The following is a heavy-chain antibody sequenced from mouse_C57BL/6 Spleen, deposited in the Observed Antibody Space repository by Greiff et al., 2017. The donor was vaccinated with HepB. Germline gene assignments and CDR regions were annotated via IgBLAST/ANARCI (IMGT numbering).Heavy chain of an antibody. CDR3: TTPYYGKDY. V-gene: IGHV14-4*01. CDR1: GFNIKDDY. Sequence: VQLQQSGAELVRPGASVKLSCTASGFNIKDDYMHWVKQRPEQGLEWIGWIDPENGDTEYASKFQGKATITADTSSNTAYLQLSSLTSEDTAVYYCTTPYYGKDYWGQGTTRTVSS. D-gene: IGHD2-1*01. J-gene: IGHJ2*01. CDR2: IDPENGDT.